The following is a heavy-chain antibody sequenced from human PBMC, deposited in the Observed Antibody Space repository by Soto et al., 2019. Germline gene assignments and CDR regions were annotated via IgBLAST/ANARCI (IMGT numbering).Heavy chain of an antibody. Sequence: GGSLRLSCAGPGFTLSDHYIDWVRQAPGKGLEWVGRSRDKPQGYSTAYAASVKGRFTTSRDESKNSAYLQMNSLKTEDTAVYYCVRATYFSDSSGYTRCLDYWGQGTLVTVSS. J-gene: IGHJ4*02. D-gene: IGHD3-22*01. CDR2: SRDKPQGYST. CDR3: VRATYFSDSSGYTRCLDY. V-gene: IGHV3-72*01. CDR1: GFTLSDHY.